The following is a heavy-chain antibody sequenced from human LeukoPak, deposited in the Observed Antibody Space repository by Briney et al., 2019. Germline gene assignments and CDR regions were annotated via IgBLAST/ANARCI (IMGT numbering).Heavy chain of an antibody. V-gene: IGHV4-34*01. CDR3: ARGRDGYKNY. Sequence: PSETLSLTCAVYGGSFSGYYWSWIRQPPGKGLEWIGETNHSGSTNYNPSLKSRVTISVDTSKNQFSLKLISVTAADTAVYYCARGRDGYKNYWGQGTLVTVS. CDR2: TNHSGST. J-gene: IGHJ4*02. D-gene: IGHD5-24*01. CDR1: GGSFSGYY.